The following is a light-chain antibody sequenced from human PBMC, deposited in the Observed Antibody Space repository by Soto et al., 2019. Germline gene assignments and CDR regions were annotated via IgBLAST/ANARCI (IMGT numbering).Light chain of an antibody. J-gene: IGLJ3*02. CDR3: AAWDDSLSVVV. CDR1: SSNIGSNY. CDR2: RSN. V-gene: IGLV1-47*01. Sequence: QAVVTQPPSASGTPGQRVTISCSGSSSNIGSNYVYWYQQLPGTAPKLLIYRSNQRPSGVPDRFSGSKSGTSASLAISGLRSEDEAEYYCAAWDDSLSVVVFGGGTKLTVL.